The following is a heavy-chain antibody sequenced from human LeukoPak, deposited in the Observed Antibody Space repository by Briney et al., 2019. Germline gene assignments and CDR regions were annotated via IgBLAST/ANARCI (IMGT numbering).Heavy chain of an antibody. Sequence: GGSLRLSCAASGFTFSSYEMNWVRQAPGKGLEWVSYISSSGSTIYYADSVKGRFTISRDNAKNSLYLQMNSLRAGDTAVYYCAREGYGFYDYWGQGTLVTVSS. D-gene: IGHD5-18*01. J-gene: IGHJ4*02. CDR2: ISSSGSTI. CDR1: GFTFSSYE. V-gene: IGHV3-48*03. CDR3: AREGYGFYDY.